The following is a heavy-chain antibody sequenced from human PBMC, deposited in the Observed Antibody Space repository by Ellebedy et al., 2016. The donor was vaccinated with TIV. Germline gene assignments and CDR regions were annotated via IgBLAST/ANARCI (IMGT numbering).Heavy chain of an antibody. CDR2: IKYDGSEG. V-gene: IGHV3-7*01. CDR3: ARDHVGPGRPAALDY. J-gene: IGHJ4*02. D-gene: IGHD1-26*01. Sequence: PGGSLRLSCGASGFTFSTSWMNWVRQAPGRGLEWVANIKYDGSEGYYVESVKGRFTIYRDNDKNSLYLQMYSLRPEDTAVYYCARDHVGPGRPAALDYWGQGTLVTVSS. CDR1: GFTFSTSW.